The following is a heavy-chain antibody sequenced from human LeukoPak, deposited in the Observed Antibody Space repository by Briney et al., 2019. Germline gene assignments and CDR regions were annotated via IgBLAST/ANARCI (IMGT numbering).Heavy chain of an antibody. CDR3: ARGRRRDSSGYRDFQH. J-gene: IGHJ1*01. V-gene: IGHV4-34*01. CDR1: GGSFSGYY. CDR2: INHSGST. Sequence: SETLSLTCAVYGGSFSGYYWSWIRQPPGKGLEWIGEINHSGSTNYNPSLKSRVTISVDPSKNQFSLKLSSVTAADTAVYYCARGRRRDSSGYRDFQHWGQGTLVTVSS. D-gene: IGHD3-22*01.